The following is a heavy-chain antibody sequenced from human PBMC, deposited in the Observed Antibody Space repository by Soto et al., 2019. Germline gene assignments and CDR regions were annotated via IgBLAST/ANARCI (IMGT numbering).Heavy chain of an antibody. V-gene: IGHV1-18*01. CDR2: ISAYNGNT. J-gene: IGHJ4*02. CDR1: GYTFTSYG. D-gene: IGHD3-22*01. Sequence: QVQLVQSGAEVKKPGASVKVSCKASGYTFTSYGISWVRQAPGQGLEWMGWISAYNGNTNYAQKLQGRVTMTTDTSTSTAYRELRSLRSDDTAVYYCARLAGYYDDSSGYSDYWGQGTLVTVSS. CDR3: ARLAGYYDDSSGYSDY.